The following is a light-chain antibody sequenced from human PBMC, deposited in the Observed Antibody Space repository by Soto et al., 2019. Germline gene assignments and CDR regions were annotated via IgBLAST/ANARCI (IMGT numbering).Light chain of an antibody. CDR3: GTWDSSLSAHYV. J-gene: IGLJ1*01. V-gene: IGLV1-51*01. Sequence: SVLTQPPSGSAAPGQKVTISCSGSSSNIGNNYVSRYQQLPGTAPKLLIYDNNKRPSGIPDRFSGSKSGTSATLGITGLQTGDEADYYCGTWDSSLSAHYVFGTGTKVTV. CDR2: DNN. CDR1: SSNIGNNY.